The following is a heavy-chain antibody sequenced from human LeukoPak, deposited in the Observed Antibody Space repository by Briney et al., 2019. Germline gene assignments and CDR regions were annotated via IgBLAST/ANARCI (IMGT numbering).Heavy chain of an antibody. CDR2: MNPNSGNT. Sequence: GASVKVSCKASGYTFTSYGISWVRQATGQGLEWMGWMNPNSGNTGYAQKFQGRVTMTRNTSISTAYMELRSLRSDDTAVYYCARVFRLKGLVDYWGQGTLVTVSS. CDR3: ARVFRLKGLVDY. CDR1: GYTFTSYG. V-gene: IGHV1-8*02. D-gene: IGHD2/OR15-2a*01. J-gene: IGHJ4*02.